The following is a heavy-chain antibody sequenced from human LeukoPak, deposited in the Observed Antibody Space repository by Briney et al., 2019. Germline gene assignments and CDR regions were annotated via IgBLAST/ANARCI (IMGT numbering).Heavy chain of an antibody. CDR1: GGSFSGYY. Sequence: SETLSLTCAVYGGSFSGYYWSWIRQPPGKGLEWIGEINHSGSTNYNPSLKSRVTISVDTSKNQFSLRLSSVTAADTAVYYCARAKRRDSSLFGYWGQGTLVT. V-gene: IGHV4-34*01. CDR3: ARAKRRDSSLFGY. J-gene: IGHJ4*02. CDR2: INHSGST. D-gene: IGHD6-6*01.